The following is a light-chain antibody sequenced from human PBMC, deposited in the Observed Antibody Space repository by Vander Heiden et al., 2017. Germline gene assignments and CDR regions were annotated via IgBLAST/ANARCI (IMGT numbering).Light chain of an antibody. Sequence: TPGQRVTIPCSGSSSNIGSNTVNWYQQLPGTAPKLLIYNNNQRPSGVPDRFSGSKSGTSASLAISGLQSEDEADYYCAPWDDSLNGWVFGGGTKLTVL. CDR1: SSNIGSNT. CDR2: NNN. V-gene: IGLV1-44*01. CDR3: APWDDSLNGWV. J-gene: IGLJ3*02.